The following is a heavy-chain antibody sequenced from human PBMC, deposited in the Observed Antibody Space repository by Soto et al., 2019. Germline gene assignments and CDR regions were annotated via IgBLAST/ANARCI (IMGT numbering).Heavy chain of an antibody. CDR3: ARDVLLKLGSSAFEI. CDR1: GYTFTSYA. J-gene: IGHJ3*02. CDR2: INAGNGNT. Sequence: ASVKVSCKASGYTFTSYAMHCVRQAPGQRLEWMGWINAGNGNTKYSQKFQGRVTITRDTSASTAYMELSSLRSEDTAVYYCARDVLLKLGSSAFEIWGQGTMVTVSS. D-gene: IGHD7-27*01. V-gene: IGHV1-3*01.